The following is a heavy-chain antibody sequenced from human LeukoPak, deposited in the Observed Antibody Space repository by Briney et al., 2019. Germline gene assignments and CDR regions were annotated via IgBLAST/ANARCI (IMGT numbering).Heavy chain of an antibody. J-gene: IGHJ4*02. D-gene: IGHD2-15*01. CDR3: ARGPGEEVVAATLYYFDY. CDR2: INHSGST. CDR1: GGSFSGYY. V-gene: IGHV4-34*01. Sequence: SETLSLTCAVYGGSFSGYYWSWIRQPPGKGLEWIGEINHSGSTNYNPSLKSRVTISVDTSKNQFSLKLSSVTAADTAVYYCARGPGEEVVAATLYYFDYWGQGTLVTVSS.